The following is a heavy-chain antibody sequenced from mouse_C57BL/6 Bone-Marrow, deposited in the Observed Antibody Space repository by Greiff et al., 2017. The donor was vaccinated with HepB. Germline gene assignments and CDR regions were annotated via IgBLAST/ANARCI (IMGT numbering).Heavy chain of an antibody. CDR2: IWTGGGT. D-gene: IGHD1-1*01. Sequence: QVQLKESGPGLVAPSQSLSITCTVSGFSLTSYAISWVRQPPGKGLEWLGVIWTGGGTNYNSALKSRLSISKDNSKSQVFLKMNSLQTDDTARYYCARNTPRIYYGSSYGFDYWGQGTTLTVSS. V-gene: IGHV2-9-1*01. J-gene: IGHJ2*01. CDR1: GFSLTSYA. CDR3: ARNTPRIYYGSSYGFDY.